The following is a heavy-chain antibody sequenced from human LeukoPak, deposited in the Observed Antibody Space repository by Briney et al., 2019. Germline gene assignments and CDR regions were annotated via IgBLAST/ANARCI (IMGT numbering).Heavy chain of an antibody. V-gene: IGHV4-59*11. CDR1: GGSISSHY. D-gene: IGHD2-2*01. CDR3: ARGAYCSSTSCYEIDY. J-gene: IGHJ4*02. CDR2: IYYSGST. Sequence: PSDTLSLTCTVSGGSISSHYWSWLRQPPGKGLEWIGYIYYSGSTNYNPSLKSRVTISVDTSKNQFSLKLSSVTAADTAVYYCARGAYCSSTSCYEIDYWGQGTLVTVSS.